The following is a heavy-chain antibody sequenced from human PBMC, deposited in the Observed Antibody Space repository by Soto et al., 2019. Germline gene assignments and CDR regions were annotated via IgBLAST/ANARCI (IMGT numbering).Heavy chain of an antibody. CDR1: GFTFSSYA. CDR2: ISYDGSNK. D-gene: IGHD3-3*01. Sequence: QVQLVESGGGVVQPGRSLRLSCAASGFTFSSYAMHWVRQAPGKGLEWVAVISYDGSNKYYADSVKGRFTISRDNSKNTLYLQMNSLRAEDTAVYYCAREGGWSGKRGEMDYWGQGTLVTVSS. V-gene: IGHV3-30-3*01. J-gene: IGHJ4*02. CDR3: AREGGWSGKRGEMDY.